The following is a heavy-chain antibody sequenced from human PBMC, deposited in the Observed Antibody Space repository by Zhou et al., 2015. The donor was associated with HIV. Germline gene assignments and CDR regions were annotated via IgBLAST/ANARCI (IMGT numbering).Heavy chain of an antibody. Sequence: QVQLVESGGGVVQPGRSLRLSCGVSGFTFSNHAMHWVRQAPGKGLEWVAIIWNDENNEYYADSVKGRFTISRDNSKNTLYLQMNSLRAEDTAVYYCARLVPAWRGRGNYYMDVWGKGTTGHRLL. D-gene: IGHD3-10*01. CDR1: GFTFSNHA. CDR2: IWNDENNE. J-gene: IGHJ6*03. CDR3: ARLVPAWRGRGNYYMDV. V-gene: IGHV3-30-3*01.